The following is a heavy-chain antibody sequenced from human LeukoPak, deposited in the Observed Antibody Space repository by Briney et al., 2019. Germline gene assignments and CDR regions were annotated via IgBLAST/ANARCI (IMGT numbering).Heavy chain of an antibody. V-gene: IGHV3-7*04. CDR2: INQDGSEK. CDR1: GFSISSYW. D-gene: IGHD6-19*01. CDR3: ARDGISSGPGAD. Sequence: PGESLILSCVVSGFSISSYWMSWVRQAPGKGLEWVAKINQDGSEKYYLDSVRGRFTISRDNAKNSLYVQMDSLRAEDTAVYYCARDGISSGPGADWGQGTLVTVSS. J-gene: IGHJ4*02.